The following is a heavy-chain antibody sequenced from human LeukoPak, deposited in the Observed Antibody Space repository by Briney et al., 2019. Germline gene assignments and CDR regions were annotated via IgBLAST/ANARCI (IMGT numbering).Heavy chain of an antibody. Sequence: SETLSLTCTVAGGSISSYYWSWIRQPAGKGLEWIGRIYTSGSTNYNPSLKSRVTMSVDTSKNQFSLKLSSVTAADTAVYYCARASDIVVVRGAFDIWGQGTMVTVSS. CDR3: ARASDIVVVRGAFDI. J-gene: IGHJ3*02. D-gene: IGHD2-15*01. V-gene: IGHV4-4*07. CDR1: GGSISSYY. CDR2: IYTSGST.